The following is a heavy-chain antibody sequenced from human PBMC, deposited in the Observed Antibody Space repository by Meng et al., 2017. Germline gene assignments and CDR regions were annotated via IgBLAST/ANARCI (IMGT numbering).Heavy chain of an antibody. V-gene: IGHV1-2*06. CDR2: INPNSGGT. D-gene: IGHD1-26*01. CDR3: ARALYSGSYYLLDY. CDR1: GYTFTGYY. Sequence: ASVKVSCKTSGYTFTGYYMHWERQAPGQGLEWMGRINPNSGGTNYAQKFQGRVTMTRDTSISTAYMELSRLRSDDTAVYYCARALYSGSYYLLDYWGQGTLVTVSS. J-gene: IGHJ4*02.